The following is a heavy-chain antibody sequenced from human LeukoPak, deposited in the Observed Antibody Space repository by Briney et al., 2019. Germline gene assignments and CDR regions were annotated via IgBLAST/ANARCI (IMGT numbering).Heavy chain of an antibody. Sequence: SETLSLTCTVSGGSISSGGYCWSWIRQHPGKGLEWIGYIYYSGSTYYNPSLKSRVTISVDTSKNQFSLKLSSVTAADTAVYYCARGQDSNYDLFEFDYWGQGTLVTVSS. CDR2: IYYSGST. J-gene: IGHJ4*02. V-gene: IGHV4-31*03. D-gene: IGHD4-11*01. CDR1: GGSISSGGYC. CDR3: ARGQDSNYDLFEFDY.